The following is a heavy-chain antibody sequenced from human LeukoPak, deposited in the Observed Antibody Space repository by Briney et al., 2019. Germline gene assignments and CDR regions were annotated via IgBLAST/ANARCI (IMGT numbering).Heavy chain of an antibody. CDR3: ARDSVLGFCTSTSCPFDY. Sequence: GGSLRLSCAASGFTFSSYWMHWVRQAPGKGLVWVSRINSDGSSTSYADSVKGRFTISRDNAKNTLYLQMNSLRVEDTAVYYCARDSVLGFCTSTSCPFDYWGQGTLVTVSS. D-gene: IGHD2-2*01. CDR2: INSDGSST. J-gene: IGHJ4*02. V-gene: IGHV3-74*01. CDR1: GFTFSSYW.